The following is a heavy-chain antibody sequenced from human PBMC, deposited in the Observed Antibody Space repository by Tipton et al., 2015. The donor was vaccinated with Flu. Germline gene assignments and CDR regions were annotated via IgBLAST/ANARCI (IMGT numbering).Heavy chain of an antibody. D-gene: IGHD2-2*01. J-gene: IGHJ4*02. CDR2: IGSYSDNT. Sequence: LVQSGAEVKKPGASVKVSCKTSGYPLTSYGVSWVRQAPGQGLEWMGWIGSYSDNTNYAQNLQGRVTMTTDTSTSTAYLELRSLRSDDTAVYYCARPGGPAAINPFSYFDFWGQGTLVTVSS. V-gene: IGHV1-18*04. CDR1: GYPLTSYG. CDR3: ARPGGPAAINPFSYFDF.